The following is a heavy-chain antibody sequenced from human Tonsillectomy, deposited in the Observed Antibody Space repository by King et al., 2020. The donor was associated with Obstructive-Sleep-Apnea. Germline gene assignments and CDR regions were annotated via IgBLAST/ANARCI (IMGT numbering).Heavy chain of an antibody. J-gene: IGHJ4*02. Sequence: VQLQESGPGLVKPSGTLSLTCVVSGVSITTSNWWAWVRQPPGKGLEWIGQIYETGSTDYNPSLKSRVIISLDKAKNQFSLSLTSLTAADTAVYYCARENYAVWSGPYDFWGQGTLVTVSS. CDR2: IYETGST. V-gene: IGHV4-4*02. D-gene: IGHD3-3*01. CDR3: ARENYAVWSGPYDF. CDR1: GVSITTSNW.